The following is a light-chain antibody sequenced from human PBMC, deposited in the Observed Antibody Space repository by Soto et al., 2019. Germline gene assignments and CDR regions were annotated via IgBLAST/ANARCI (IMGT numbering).Light chain of an antibody. CDR3: QQYNNWPPIT. Sequence: DIVMTQSPSALSVSPVGRSSLCCSASQSISSNLAWYQQKPGQAPRLLIYGASTRATGIPARFSGSGSGTEFTLTISSLQSEDFAVYYCQQYNNWPPITFGQGTRLEIK. V-gene: IGKV3-15*01. J-gene: IGKJ5*01. CDR2: GAS. CDR1: QSISSN.